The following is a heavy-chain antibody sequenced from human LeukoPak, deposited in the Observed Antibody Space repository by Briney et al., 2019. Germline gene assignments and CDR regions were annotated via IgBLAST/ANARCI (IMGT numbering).Heavy chain of an antibody. V-gene: IGHV3-9*01. D-gene: IGHD3-9*01. Sequence: GGSLRLSCAASGFTFDGYAMHWVRQAPGKGLEWVSGISWNGGSIGYADSVKGRFTISRDNAKNSLYLQMNSLRAEDTALYYCARGGDYDILTGPYNWFDPWGQGTLVTVSS. CDR2: ISWNGGSI. J-gene: IGHJ5*02. CDR1: GFTFDGYA. CDR3: ARGGDYDILTGPYNWFDP.